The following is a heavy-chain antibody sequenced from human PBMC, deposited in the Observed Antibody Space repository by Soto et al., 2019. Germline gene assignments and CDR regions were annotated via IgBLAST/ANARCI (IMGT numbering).Heavy chain of an antibody. Sequence: SETLSLTCTVSGASISSSYWNWIRQPPGKRLEWIGYIYYSGSTNYNPSLKSRVTISVDTSKNQFSLKLSSVTAADTAVYYCARAGNYYDSSGYYYVFDYWGQGTLVTVSS. CDR3: ARAGNYYDSSGYYYVFDY. V-gene: IGHV4-59*01. CDR2: IYYSGST. CDR1: GASISSSY. D-gene: IGHD3-22*01. J-gene: IGHJ4*02.